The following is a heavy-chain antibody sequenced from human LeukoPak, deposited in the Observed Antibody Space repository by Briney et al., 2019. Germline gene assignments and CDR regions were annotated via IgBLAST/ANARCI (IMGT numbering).Heavy chain of an antibody. D-gene: IGHD2-21*02. CDR1: GFTFNSYW. CDR3: ARYEQRPGVTASDP. J-gene: IGHJ5*02. CDR2: TNPDGSWT. V-gene: IGHV3-74*01. Sequence: GGSLRLSCAASGFTFNSYWMVWLRQAPGKGLVWVSCTNPDGSWTLHADSVKGRFAISRDYARNTLYLQMNSLGVEDTAMYYCARYEQRPGVTASDPWSQGTLVTVSS.